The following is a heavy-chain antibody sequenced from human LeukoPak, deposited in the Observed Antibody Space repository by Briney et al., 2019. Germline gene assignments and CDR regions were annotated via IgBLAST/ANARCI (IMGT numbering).Heavy chain of an antibody. CDR1: GFILSNYG. D-gene: IGHD3-22*01. CDR3: ARRSRYYYDSSGYYHFDY. Sequence: GGSLRLSCAASGFILSNYGVHWVRQAPGKGLEWVAVISNDGCTKFYTDPVKGRFTISRDNSKNTVDLQMDSLKASDTAMYYCARRSRYYYDSSGYYHFDYWGQGTLVTVSS. V-gene: IGHV3-30*03. CDR2: ISNDGCTK. J-gene: IGHJ4*02.